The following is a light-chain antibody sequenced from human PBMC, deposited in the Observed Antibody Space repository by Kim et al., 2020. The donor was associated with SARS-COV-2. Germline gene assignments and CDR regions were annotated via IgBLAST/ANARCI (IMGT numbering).Light chain of an antibody. J-gene: IGKJ2*01. V-gene: IGKV2-28*01. CDR1: QSLLYSSGYNY. CDR2: LGS. Sequence: DIVMTQSPLSLPVTPGEPASISCRSSQSLLYSSGYNYLDWFLQKPGQSPQLLIYLGSYRASGVPDRFSGSGSGTDFTLKISRVEAEDVGVYYCMQALPSPGYTFGQGTKLEIK. CDR3: MQALPSPGYT.